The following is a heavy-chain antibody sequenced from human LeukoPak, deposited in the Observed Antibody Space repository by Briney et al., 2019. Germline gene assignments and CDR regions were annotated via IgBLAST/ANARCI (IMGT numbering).Heavy chain of an antibody. CDR1: GGTFSSYA. D-gene: IGHD6-13*01. CDR2: IIPILGIT. CDR3: AREYSSSWSDAFDI. J-gene: IGHJ3*02. V-gene: IGHV1-69*04. Sequence: SVKVSCKASGGTFSSYAISWVRQAPGQGLEWMGRIIPILGITNYAQKFQGRVTITADKSTSTAYMELSSLRSEDTAVYYCAREYSSSWSDAFDIWGQGTMVTVSS.